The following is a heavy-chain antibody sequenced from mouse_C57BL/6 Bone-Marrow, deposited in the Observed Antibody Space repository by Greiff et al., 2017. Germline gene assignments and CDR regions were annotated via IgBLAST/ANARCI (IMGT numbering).Heavy chain of an antibody. CDR3: TSTIWFAY. J-gene: IGHJ3*01. V-gene: IGHV14-4*01. CDR1: GFNIKDDY. Sequence: EVQLQQSGAELVRPGASVQLSCTASGFNIKDDYMHWVKQRPEQGLEWIGWIDPENGDTEYASKFQGKATITADTSSNTAYLQLSSLTSEDTAVYYCTSTIWFAYWGQGTLVTVSA. CDR2: IDPENGDT. D-gene: IGHD1-1*02.